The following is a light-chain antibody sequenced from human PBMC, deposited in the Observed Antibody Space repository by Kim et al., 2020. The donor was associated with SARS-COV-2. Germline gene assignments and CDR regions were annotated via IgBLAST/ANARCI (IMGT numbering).Light chain of an antibody. V-gene: IGKV4-1*01. CDR3: QQYYTTPWT. Sequence: DIVMTQSPDSLTVSLGERATINCKSSQSVLYSSNNKNYLAWYQQKPGQPPKLLIYWASTRESGVPDRFSGSGSGTDFTLTISSLQAEDVAVYYCQQYYTTPWTFGQGPKVDSK. CDR2: WAS. J-gene: IGKJ1*01. CDR1: QSVLYSSNNKNY.